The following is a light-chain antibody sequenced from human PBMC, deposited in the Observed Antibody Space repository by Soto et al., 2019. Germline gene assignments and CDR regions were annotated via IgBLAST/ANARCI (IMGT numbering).Light chain of an antibody. V-gene: IGLV2-14*03. CDR1: SSDVGGYNY. CDR3: NSYTSSSTFV. Sequence: QSALTQPASVSGSPGQSITISCAGTSSDVGGYNYVSCYQHHPGKAPKLMIYDVSNRPSGVSNRFSGSKSGNTASLTISGLQAEDEADYYCNSYTSSSTFVFGTGTKLTVL. CDR2: DVS. J-gene: IGLJ1*01.